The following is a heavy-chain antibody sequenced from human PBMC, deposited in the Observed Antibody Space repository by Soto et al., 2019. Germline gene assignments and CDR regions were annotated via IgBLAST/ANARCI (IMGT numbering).Heavy chain of an antibody. J-gene: IGHJ4*02. V-gene: IGHV4-39*01. CDR3: ARQESLVAAAGTGFDY. CDR1: GGSISSSSYY. Sequence: PSETLSLTCTVSGGSISSSSYYWGWIRQPPGKGLEWIGSIYYSGSTYYNPSLKSRVTISVDTSKNQFSLKLSSVTAADTAVYYCARQESLVAAAGTGFDYWGQGTLVTSPQ. CDR2: IYYSGST. D-gene: IGHD6-13*01.